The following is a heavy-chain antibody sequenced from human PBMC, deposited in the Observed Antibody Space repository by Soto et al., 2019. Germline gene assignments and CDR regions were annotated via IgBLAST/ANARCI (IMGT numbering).Heavy chain of an antibody. CDR1: GYTFTSYA. D-gene: IGHD2-2*01. V-gene: IGHV1-3*01. CDR3: ASSYCISTSCPPYYGMDV. J-gene: IGHJ6*02. CDR2: INAGNGNT. Sequence: ASVKVSCKASGYTFTSYAMHWVRQAPGQRLEWMGWINAGNGNTKYSQKFQGRVTITRDTSASTAYMELRSLRSEVTAVYYCASSYCISTSCPPYYGMDVWGQGTTVTVSS.